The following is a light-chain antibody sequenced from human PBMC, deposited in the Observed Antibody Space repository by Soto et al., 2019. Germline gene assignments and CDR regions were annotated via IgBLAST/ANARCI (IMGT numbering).Light chain of an antibody. J-gene: IGKJ4*01. V-gene: IGKV1-9*01. CDR3: QQHNSYPLT. CDR2: VAS. CDR1: QGINSY. Sequence: DIQLTQSPSFLSASVGDRVTITCRASQGINSYLAWYQQKPGKAPNLLIYVASTLQSGVPSRFSGSGSGTEFTLTISSLQPEDFATYYCQQHNSYPLTFGGGTKVEIK.